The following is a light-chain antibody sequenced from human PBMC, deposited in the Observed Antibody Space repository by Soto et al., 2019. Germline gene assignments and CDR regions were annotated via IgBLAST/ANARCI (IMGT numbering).Light chain of an antibody. CDR3: QQYGRSIT. Sequence: EIVLTQSPGTLSLSPGERATLSCRASQSVSSSYLAWYQQKPGQDPXLPIYGASSRANGIPDRASGRGSGKDFTLTISRLEPEDFAVNYCQQYGRSITFGQGTRLEI. V-gene: IGKV3-20*01. J-gene: IGKJ5*01. CDR1: QSVSSSY. CDR2: GAS.